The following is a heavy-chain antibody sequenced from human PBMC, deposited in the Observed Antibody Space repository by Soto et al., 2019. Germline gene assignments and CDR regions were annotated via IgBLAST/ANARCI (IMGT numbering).Heavy chain of an antibody. V-gene: IGHV3-73*01. J-gene: IGHJ5*02. CDR3: VIEGRRRSGRYSLDL. Sequence: EAQLVQSGGGLVQPGGSLQLSCAASGFTFGGSPVHWVRQVSVKGLEWVGRIRSDSASSAIAYAASVRVRFTLSRDDSKNTAFLQVNSLEVEDTALYYCVIEGRRRSGRYSLDLWCQGTLVTVPS. CDR2: IRSDSASSAI. D-gene: IGHD6-25*01. CDR1: GFTFGGSP.